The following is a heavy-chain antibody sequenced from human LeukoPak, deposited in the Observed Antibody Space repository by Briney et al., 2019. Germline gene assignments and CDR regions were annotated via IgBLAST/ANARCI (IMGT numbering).Heavy chain of an antibody. Sequence: PGGSLRLSCAASGFTFSSYSMNWVRQAPGKGLEWVSSISSSSRSKYYADSVKGRFTISRDNAKNSLYLQMNSLRAEDTALYYCAKGANYDILTEFDYWGQGTLVTVSS. D-gene: IGHD3-9*01. J-gene: IGHJ4*02. V-gene: IGHV3-21*04. CDR1: GFTFSSYS. CDR3: AKGANYDILTEFDY. CDR2: ISSSSRSK.